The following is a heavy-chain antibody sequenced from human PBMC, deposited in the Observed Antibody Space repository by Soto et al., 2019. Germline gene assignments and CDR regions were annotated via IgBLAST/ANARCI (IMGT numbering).Heavy chain of an antibody. Sequence: SLTCTVSGGSINSDAYYWSWIRQPPGKGLEWIGHIYYSGRTYYAPSLESRLTISLDTSKNQFSLRLSSVNASDTAVYYCARDRSNSPDYFDYWGQGTLVTFSS. CDR3: ARDRSNSPDYFDY. D-gene: IGHD6-6*01. CDR1: GGSINSDAYY. V-gene: IGHV4-30-4*01. CDR2: IYYSGRT. J-gene: IGHJ4*02.